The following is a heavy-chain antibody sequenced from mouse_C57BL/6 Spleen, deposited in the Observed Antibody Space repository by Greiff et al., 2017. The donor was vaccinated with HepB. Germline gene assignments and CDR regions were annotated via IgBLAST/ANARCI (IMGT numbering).Heavy chain of an antibody. CDR1: GFSLTSYA. J-gene: IGHJ4*01. Sequence: VQLQESGPGLVAPSQSLSITCTVSGFSLTSYAISWVRQPPGKGLEWLGVIWTGGGTNYNSALKSRLSISKDNSKSQVFLKMNSLQTDDTARYYCARKRDGYYYYAMDYWGQGTSVTVSS. CDR2: IWTGGGT. CDR3: ARKRDGYYYYAMDY. D-gene: IGHD2-3*01. V-gene: IGHV2-9-1*01.